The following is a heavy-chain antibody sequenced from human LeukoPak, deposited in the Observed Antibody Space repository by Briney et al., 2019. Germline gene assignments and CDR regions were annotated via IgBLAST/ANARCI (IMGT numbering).Heavy chain of an antibody. V-gene: IGHV3-30*02. CDR3: ARDFFAFGGVIALLDY. Sequence: QAGGSLRLSCAASGFTFSNYGMHWVRQAPGKGLEWVTFIRYDGTNKYYADSVKGRFTIPRDNSQNTLYLQMNRLRAEDTAVYYCARDFFAFGGVIALLDYWGQGTLVTVSS. CDR1: GFTFSNYG. D-gene: IGHD3-16*02. J-gene: IGHJ4*02. CDR2: IRYDGTNK.